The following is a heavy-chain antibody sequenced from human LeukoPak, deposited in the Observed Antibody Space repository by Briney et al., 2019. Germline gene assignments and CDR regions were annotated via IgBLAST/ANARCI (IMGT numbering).Heavy chain of an antibody. Sequence: GGSLRLSCAASGFTFSSYAMHWVRQAPGKGLEWVAVISYDGSNKYHADSVKGRFTISRDNSKNTLYLQMNSLRAEDTAVYYCARSSGSYYKPPDYWGQGTLVTVSS. CDR2: ISYDGSNK. CDR3: ARSSGSYYKPPDY. CDR1: GFTFSSYA. J-gene: IGHJ4*02. D-gene: IGHD3-10*01. V-gene: IGHV3-30-3*01.